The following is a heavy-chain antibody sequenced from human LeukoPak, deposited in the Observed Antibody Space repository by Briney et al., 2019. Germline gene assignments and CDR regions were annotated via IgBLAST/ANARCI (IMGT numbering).Heavy chain of an antibody. V-gene: IGHV3-53*01. CDR2: TYSGGVT. CDR3: AREKSRGGDFYGMDV. Sequence: GGSLRLSCAASGFTVSTKYMSWVRQSPVKGLEWVLITYSGGVTYYADSVRGRFTISRDNSKNTMDLQMDSLRADDTAIYYCAREKSRGGDFYGMDVWGQGTTVTVSS. J-gene: IGHJ6*02. CDR1: GFTVSTKY. D-gene: IGHD2-15*01.